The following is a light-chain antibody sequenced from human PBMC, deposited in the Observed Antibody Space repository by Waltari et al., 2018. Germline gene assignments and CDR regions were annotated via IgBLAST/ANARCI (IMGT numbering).Light chain of an antibody. V-gene: IGLV2-23*01. CDR2: EGS. CDR3: CSYAGSSTWV. Sequence: QSALTQPASVSGSPGQSITISCTGPTSDVGSYNLVSWDQQHPGKAPKFMIYEGSKRPSGVSNRFSGSKSGNTASLTISGLQAEDEADYYCCSYAGSSTWVFGGGTKLTVL. CDR1: TSDVGSYNL. J-gene: IGLJ2*01.